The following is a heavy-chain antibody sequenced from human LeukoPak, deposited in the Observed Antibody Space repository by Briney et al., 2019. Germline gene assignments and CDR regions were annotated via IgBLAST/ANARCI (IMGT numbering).Heavy chain of an antibody. J-gene: IGHJ5*02. V-gene: IGHV4-34*01. CDR3: ARVRGSSSRRNWFDP. Sequence: SETLSLTCAVYGGSFSGYYWSWIRQPPGKGLEWIGEINHSGSTNYNPSLKSRVTISVDTSKNQFSLKLSSVTAADTAVYCCARVRGSSSRRNWFDPWGQGTLVTVSS. CDR1: GGSFSGYY. CDR2: INHSGST. D-gene: IGHD6-13*01.